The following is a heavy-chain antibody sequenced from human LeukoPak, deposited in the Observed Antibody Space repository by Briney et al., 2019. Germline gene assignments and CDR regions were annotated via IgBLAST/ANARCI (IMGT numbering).Heavy chain of an antibody. CDR3: ARDRYSGYDCFDY. CDR2: INSDGSTT. V-gene: IGHV3-74*01. J-gene: IGHJ4*02. Sequence: PGGSLRLSCAASGFTFSSYWMHWVRQAPGKGLVWVSRINSDGSTTSYADSVKGRFTISRDNAKNTLYLQMNSLRAEDTAVYYCARDRYSGYDCFDYWGQGTLVTVSS. CDR1: GFTFSSYW. D-gene: IGHD5-12*01.